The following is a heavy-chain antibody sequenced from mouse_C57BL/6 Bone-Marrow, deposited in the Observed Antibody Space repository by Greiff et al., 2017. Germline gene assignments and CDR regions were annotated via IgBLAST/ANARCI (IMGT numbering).Heavy chain of an antibody. CDR1: GFSLTSYG. CDR2: IWRGGST. J-gene: IGHJ3*01. D-gene: IGHD2-3*01. CDR3: ARNYDGFPLFAY. V-gene: IGHV2-2*01. Sequence: VQRVESGPGLVQPSQSLSITCTVSGFSLTSYGVHWVRQSPGKGLEWLGVIWRGGSTDYNAAFISRLSISKDNSKSQVFFKMNSLQADDTAIYYWARNYDGFPLFAYWGQGTLVTVSA.